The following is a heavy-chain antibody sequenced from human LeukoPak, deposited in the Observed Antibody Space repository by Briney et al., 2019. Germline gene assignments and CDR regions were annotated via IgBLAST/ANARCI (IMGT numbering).Heavy chain of an antibody. D-gene: IGHD1-26*01. CDR2: IYYSGST. Sequence: SETLSLTCTVSGGSISSGDYYWSWIHQPPGKGLERIGYIYYSGSTYYNPSLKSRVTISVDTSKNQFSLKLSSVTAADTAVYYCARGLLNAFDIWGQGTMVTVSS. CDR1: GGSISSGDYY. J-gene: IGHJ3*02. V-gene: IGHV4-30-4*08. CDR3: ARGLLNAFDI.